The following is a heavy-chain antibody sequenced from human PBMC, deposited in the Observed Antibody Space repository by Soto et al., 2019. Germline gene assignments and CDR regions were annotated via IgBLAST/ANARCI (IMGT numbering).Heavy chain of an antibody. V-gene: IGHV4-34*01. J-gene: IGHJ6*02. CDR3: ARHISYYYYGMDV. CDR2: INHSGST. CDR1: GGSFSGYY. Sequence: PSETLSLTCAVYGGSFSGYYWSWIRQPPGKGLEWIGEINHSGSTNYNPSLKSRVTISVDTSKTQFSLKLSSVTAADTAVYYCARHISYYYYGMDVWGQGTTVTVSS. D-gene: IGHD1-20*01.